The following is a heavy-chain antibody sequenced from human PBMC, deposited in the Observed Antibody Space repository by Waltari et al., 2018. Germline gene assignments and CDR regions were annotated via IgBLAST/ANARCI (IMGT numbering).Heavy chain of an antibody. D-gene: IGHD3-16*02. J-gene: IGHJ4*02. V-gene: IGHV3-23*04. CDR3: AKGGGISAAVDY. CDR2: ISNNAAST. CDR1: GFTFRSYP. Sequence: EVQLVESGAGLVQPGGSLRLSCAASGFTFRSYPMSWVRQAPGKGLEWVSVISNNAASTYYADSVKGRFTISRDNSKDTLYLQMNSLRAEDTALYYCAKGGGISAAVDYWCQGTLVTVSS.